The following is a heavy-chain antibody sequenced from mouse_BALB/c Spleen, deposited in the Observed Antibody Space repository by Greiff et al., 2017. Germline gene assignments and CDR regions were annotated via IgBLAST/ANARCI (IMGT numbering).Heavy chain of an antibody. CDR3: TRSGNYLYYAMDY. J-gene: IGHJ4*01. V-gene: IGHV1S81*02. CDR1: GYTFTSYY. D-gene: IGHD2-1*01. CDR2: INPSNGGT. Sequence: QVQLQQSGAELVKPGASVKLSCKASGYTFTSYYMYWVKQRPGQGLEWIGEINPSNGGTNFNEKFKSKATLTVDKSSSTAYMQLSSLTSEDSAVYYCTRSGNYLYYAMDYWGQGTSVTVSS.